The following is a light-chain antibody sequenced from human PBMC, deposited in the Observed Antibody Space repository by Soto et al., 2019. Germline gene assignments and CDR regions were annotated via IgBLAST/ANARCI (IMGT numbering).Light chain of an antibody. J-gene: IGKJ4*01. CDR2: KAS. CDR3: QQYDSYSRPT. CDR1: QGIRND. Sequence: DIQMTQSPSSLSASVGDRVTITCRASQGIRNDLGWYQHKPGKTPKLLIYKASTLESGVPSRFSGFGSGTEFTLAISSLQPEDFATYYCQQYDSYSRPTFGGGTKVEIK. V-gene: IGKV1-17*01.